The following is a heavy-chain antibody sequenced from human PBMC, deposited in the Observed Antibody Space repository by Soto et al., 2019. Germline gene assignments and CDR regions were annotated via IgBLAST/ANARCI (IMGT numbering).Heavy chain of an antibody. CDR3: AKGGASFDY. CDR1: GLTFSTYA. V-gene: IGHV3-23*01. Sequence: EVQLLESGGGLVQPGGSLRLSCAASGLTFSTYAMSWVRQAPGKGLEWVSTIIGSGSTTYYADSVKGRFTISRANCKNRLYVQMTSLQAEDTAVYYCAKGGASFDYWGQGTLVTVSS. CDR2: IIGSGSTT. D-gene: IGHD1-26*01. J-gene: IGHJ4*02.